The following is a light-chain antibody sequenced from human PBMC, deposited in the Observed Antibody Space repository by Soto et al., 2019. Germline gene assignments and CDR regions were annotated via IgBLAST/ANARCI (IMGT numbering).Light chain of an antibody. V-gene: IGKV1-5*01. Sequence: DVHMTQSHCSRSATTGDTVTITCRASQSISTFLAWYQQKPGKAPKLLIFDASSLKSGVPSRFSGSGSGTEFTLTISSLQPDDFATYYCQQYDSYSWTFGQGTKVDIK. CDR1: QSISTF. CDR2: DAS. CDR3: QQYDSYSWT. J-gene: IGKJ1*01.